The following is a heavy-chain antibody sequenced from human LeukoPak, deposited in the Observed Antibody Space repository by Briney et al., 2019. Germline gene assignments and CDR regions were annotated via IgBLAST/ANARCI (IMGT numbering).Heavy chain of an antibody. CDR1: GGSISSYY. Sequence: SETLSLTCTVSGGSISSYYWSWIRQPPGKGLEWIGYIYYSGSTNYNPSLKSRVTMSVDMSTRQISLKLSSVTAADTAVYYCARDVGYYGSGSYYSRGYFDYWGQGTLVTVSS. D-gene: IGHD3-10*01. V-gene: IGHV4-59*01. CDR3: ARDVGYYGSGSYYSRGYFDY. CDR2: IYYSGST. J-gene: IGHJ4*02.